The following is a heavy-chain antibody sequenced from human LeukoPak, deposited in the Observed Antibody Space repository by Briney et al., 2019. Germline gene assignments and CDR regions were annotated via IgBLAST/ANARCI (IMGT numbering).Heavy chain of an antibody. J-gene: IGHJ4*02. CDR1: GFTFSNYW. CDR2: IKYDGREK. V-gene: IGHV3-7*01. Sequence: PGGSLRLSCAATGFTFSNYWMSWFRQAPGKGLEWVVNIKYDGREKQYVDSVKGRFTISRDNAKNSLFLQMNGLRAEDTAVYYCARDLNSGPEDFWGQGTLVTVSS. D-gene: IGHD1-26*01. CDR3: ARDLNSGPEDF.